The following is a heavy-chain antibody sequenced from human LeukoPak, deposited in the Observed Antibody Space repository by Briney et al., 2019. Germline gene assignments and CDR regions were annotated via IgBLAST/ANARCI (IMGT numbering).Heavy chain of an antibody. V-gene: IGHV1-2*02. Sequence: ASVKVSCKASGYTFTGYYMHWVRQAPGQGLEWMGWINPNSGGTNYAQKFQGRVTMTRDKSISTAYMELSRLRSDDTAVYYCARLVQGVIITYFDYWGQGTLVTVSS. D-gene: IGHD3-10*01. CDR3: ARLVQGVIITYFDY. CDR1: GYTFTGYY. CDR2: INPNSGGT. J-gene: IGHJ4*02.